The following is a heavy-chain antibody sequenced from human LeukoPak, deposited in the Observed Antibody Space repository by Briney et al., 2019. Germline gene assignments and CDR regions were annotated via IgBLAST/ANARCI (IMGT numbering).Heavy chain of an antibody. D-gene: IGHD3-10*01. Sequence: PGGSLRLSCAASGFTFSSYGMHWVRQAPGKGLEWVAVIWYDGSNKYYADSVKGRFTISRDNAKNSLYLQMNSLRAEDTAVYYCAREFGPWGQGTLITVSS. CDR2: IWYDGSNK. V-gene: IGHV3-33*01. CDR3: AREFGP. J-gene: IGHJ5*02. CDR1: GFTFSSYG.